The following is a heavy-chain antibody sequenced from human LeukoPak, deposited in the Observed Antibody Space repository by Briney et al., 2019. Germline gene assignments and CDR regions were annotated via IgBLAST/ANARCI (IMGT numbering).Heavy chain of an antibody. CDR3: ARGHYDRENWLDP. D-gene: IGHD3-9*01. J-gene: IGHJ5*02. CDR2: ISPNSGAT. CDR1: GGTFSSYA. V-gene: IGHV1-2*02. Sequence: GASVKVSCKASGGTFSSYAISWVRQAPGQGLEWMGWISPNSGATNYAEKFQGRVTMATDRSTNTAYMDLSRLTSVDTAVYYCARGHYDRENWLDPWGQGTLVTVSS.